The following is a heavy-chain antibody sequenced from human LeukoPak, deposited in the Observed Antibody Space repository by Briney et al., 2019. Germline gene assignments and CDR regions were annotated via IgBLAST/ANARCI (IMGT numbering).Heavy chain of an antibody. Sequence: PGGSLRLSCAASGFTFSSYAMSWVRQAPGKGLEWVSAISGSGGSTYYADSVKGRFTISRDNSKNTLYLQMNSLRAEDTAVYYCARDSPKRDSELGLSYYFDYWGQGTLVTVSS. V-gene: IGHV3-23*01. CDR1: GFTFSSYA. J-gene: IGHJ4*02. D-gene: IGHD5-18*01. CDR2: ISGSGGST. CDR3: ARDSPKRDSELGLSYYFDY.